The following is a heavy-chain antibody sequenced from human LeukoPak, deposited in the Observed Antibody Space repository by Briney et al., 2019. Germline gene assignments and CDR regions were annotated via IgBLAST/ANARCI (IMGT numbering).Heavy chain of an antibody. Sequence: PSETLSLTCTVSGGSISSDNYYWGWIRQPPGKGLEWIGSIYYSGTTYYNPSLKSPVTISVDTSKNQFSLKLSSVTAADTALYYCAKHYMGSSYNHGLDCWGQGTLVTVSS. J-gene: IGHJ4*02. CDR3: AKHYMGSSYNHGLDC. CDR1: GGSISSDNYY. CDR2: IYYSGTT. D-gene: IGHD3-10*01. V-gene: IGHV4-39*01.